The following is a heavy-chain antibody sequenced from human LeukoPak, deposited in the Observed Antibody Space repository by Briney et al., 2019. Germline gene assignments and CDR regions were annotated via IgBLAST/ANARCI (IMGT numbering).Heavy chain of an antibody. J-gene: IGHJ4*02. Sequence: GGSLRLSCAASGFTFSAHAMHWVRQAPGKGLEFVPAITSNGGTTYYANSVEGRFTISRDNSKNTLYLQMRSLRVEDMAVYYCAGVLGDKYGDVSDYWGQGTLVTVSS. CDR1: GFTFSAHA. V-gene: IGHV3-64*01. CDR3: AGVLGDKYGDVSDY. CDR2: ITSNGGTT. D-gene: IGHD4-17*01.